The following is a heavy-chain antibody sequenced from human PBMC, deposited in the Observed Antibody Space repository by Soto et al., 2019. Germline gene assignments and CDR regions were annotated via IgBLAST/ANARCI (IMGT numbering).Heavy chain of an antibody. Sequence: GGSLRLSCAASGFTFSTYSMTWVRQAPGKGLEWLAHITATGGNTYYADSVRGRFTISRDTSGNTLYLQMNSLRAEDTALYYCAKCMHAYWNYHAHHIWGQGTMVTVSS. CDR2: ITATGGNT. CDR3: AKCMHAYWNYHAHHI. CDR1: GFTFSTYS. D-gene: IGHD1-7*01. J-gene: IGHJ3*02. V-gene: IGHV3-23*01.